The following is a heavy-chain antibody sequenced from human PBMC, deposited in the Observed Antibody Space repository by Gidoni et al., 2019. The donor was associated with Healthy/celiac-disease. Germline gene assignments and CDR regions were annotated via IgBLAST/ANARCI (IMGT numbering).Heavy chain of an antibody. CDR2: INPSGGST. CDR1: GYTFTSYY. Sequence: QVQLVQSGAEVKKPGASVKVSCKASGYTFTSYYMHWVRQAPGQGLAWMGIINPSGGSTSYEQKYKGRVTMTRETSTSTVYMELRSLRSEDTAVYYCARGGVVAAPDDLYNWFDPWGQGTLVTVSS. D-gene: IGHD2-15*01. J-gene: IGHJ5*02. V-gene: IGHV1-46*03. CDR3: ARGGVVAAPDDLYNWFDP.